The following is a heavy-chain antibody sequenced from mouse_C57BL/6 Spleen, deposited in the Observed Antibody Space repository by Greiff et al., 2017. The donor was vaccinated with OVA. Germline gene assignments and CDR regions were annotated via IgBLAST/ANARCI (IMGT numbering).Heavy chain of an antibody. CDR1: GYTFTSYW. D-gene: IGHD1-1*01. CDR2: IYPSDSET. CDR3: ARWGTTRAY. V-gene: IGHV1-61*01. Sequence: QVQLQQPGAELVRPGSSVKLSCKASGYTFTSYWMDWVKQRPGQGLEWIGNIYPSDSETHYNQKFKDKATLTVENSSNTAYMQLSSLTSEDSAVYYCARWGTTRAYWGQGTLVTVSA. J-gene: IGHJ3*01.